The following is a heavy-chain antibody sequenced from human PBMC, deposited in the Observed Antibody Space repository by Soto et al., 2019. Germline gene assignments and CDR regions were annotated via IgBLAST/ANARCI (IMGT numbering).Heavy chain of an antibody. CDR1: GFTFSSYA. CDR2: ISGSGGST. Sequence: EVQLLESGGGLVQPGGSLRLSCAASGFTFSSYAMSWVRQAPGKGLEWVSAISGSGGSTYYADSVKGRFTISRDNSKNTLYLQMNSLRAEDTAVYYCAKDGEKLRFLEWLPRGYPADYWGQGTLVTVSS. CDR3: AKDGEKLRFLEWLPRGYPADY. D-gene: IGHD3-3*01. V-gene: IGHV3-23*01. J-gene: IGHJ4*02.